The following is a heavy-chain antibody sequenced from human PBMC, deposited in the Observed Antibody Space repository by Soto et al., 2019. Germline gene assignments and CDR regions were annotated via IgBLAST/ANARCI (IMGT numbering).Heavy chain of an antibody. CDR3: AKDGKMRTKVWFPAGYGMDV. D-gene: IGHD3-10*01. J-gene: IGHJ6*02. Sequence: GGSLRLSCAASGFTFSRYAMNCVRQAPGRGLQWISGISVSGDNTSYVESVRGRFTVYRDNSKNTLYLQMNNLRAEDTALYYCAKDGKMRTKVWFPAGYGMDVWGQGTTVTVS. CDR1: GFTFSRYA. V-gene: IGHV3-23*01. CDR2: ISVSGDNT.